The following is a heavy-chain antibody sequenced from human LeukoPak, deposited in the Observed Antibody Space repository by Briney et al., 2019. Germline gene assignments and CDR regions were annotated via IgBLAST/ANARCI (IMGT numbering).Heavy chain of an antibody. J-gene: IGHJ4*02. D-gene: IGHD3-9*01. V-gene: IGHV3-23*01. Sequence: SGGSLRLSCAASGFTFSSCAMSWVRQAPGRGLEWVSAISGSGGSTYYADSVKGRFTISRDNSKNTLYLQMNSLRAEDTAVYYCAKLVEYYDILTEDDYWGQGTLVTVSS. CDR2: ISGSGGST. CDR3: AKLVEYYDILTEDDY. CDR1: GFTFSSCA.